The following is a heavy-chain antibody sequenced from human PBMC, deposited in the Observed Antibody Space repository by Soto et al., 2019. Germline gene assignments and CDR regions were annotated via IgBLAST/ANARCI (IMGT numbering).Heavy chain of an antibody. J-gene: IGHJ4*02. Sequence: SETLSLTCTVSGGSISSSSYYWGWIRQPPGKGLEWIGSIYYSGSTYYNPSLKSRVTISVDTSKNQFSLKLSSVTAADTAVYYCASRIVVVTAVGPFVDYWGQGTLVTVSS. V-gene: IGHV4-39*01. D-gene: IGHD2-21*02. CDR3: ASRIVVVTAVGPFVDY. CDR1: GGSISSSSYY. CDR2: IYYSGST.